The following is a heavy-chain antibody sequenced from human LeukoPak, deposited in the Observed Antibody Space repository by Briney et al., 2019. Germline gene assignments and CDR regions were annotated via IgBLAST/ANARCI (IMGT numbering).Heavy chain of an antibody. Sequence: ASVTVSCKASGYTFTGYYMHWVRQAPGQGLEWMGWINPNSGGTNYAQKFQGRVTMTRDTSISTAYMELSRLRSDDTAVYYCARERSYGYYYYYMDVWGKGTTVTVSS. CDR1: GYTFTGYY. J-gene: IGHJ6*03. D-gene: IGHD1-26*01. CDR2: INPNSGGT. V-gene: IGHV1-2*02. CDR3: ARERSYGYYYYYMDV.